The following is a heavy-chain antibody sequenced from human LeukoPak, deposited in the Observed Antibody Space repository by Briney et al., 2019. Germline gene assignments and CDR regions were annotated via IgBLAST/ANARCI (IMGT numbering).Heavy chain of an antibody. CDR3: AREDASGSYLGY. V-gene: IGHV3-48*04. D-gene: IGHD3-10*01. CDR2: IRTGSTAT. J-gene: IGHJ4*02. Sequence: GGSLRLSCAASGFTFSSYSMNWVRQAPGKGLEWVSYIRTGSTATYYAGSLKGRFTISRDDARNSLYLQMNSLRAEDTAVYYCAREDASGSYLGYWGQGTLVTVSS. CDR1: GFTFSSYS.